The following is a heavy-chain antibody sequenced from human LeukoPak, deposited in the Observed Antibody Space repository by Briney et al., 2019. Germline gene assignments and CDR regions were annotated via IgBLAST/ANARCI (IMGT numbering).Heavy chain of an antibody. J-gene: IGHJ5*02. CDR2: IYPGDSDT. V-gene: IGHV5-51*01. CDR3: ARGVEQWLAFNWFDP. Sequence: GESLKISCKGSGYSFSSHWIGWVRQMPGKGLEWMGIIYPGDSDTRYSPSFQGQVTISADKSISTAYLQWSSLKASDTAMYYCARGVEQWLAFNWFDPWGQGTLVTVSS. CDR1: GYSFSSHW. D-gene: IGHD6-19*01.